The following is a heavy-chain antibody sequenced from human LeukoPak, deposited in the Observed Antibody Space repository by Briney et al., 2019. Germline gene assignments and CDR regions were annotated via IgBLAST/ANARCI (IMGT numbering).Heavy chain of an antibody. Sequence: SETLSLTCTVSGGSISSYYWSWIRQPPGKRLEWIGYIYYSGSTNYNPSLKSRVTISVDTSKNQFSLKLSSVTAAVTAVYYCARVGSGYDDYYYYGMDVWGKGTTVNVAS. CDR1: GGSISSYY. CDR3: ARVGSGYDDYYYYGMDV. J-gene: IGHJ6*04. CDR2: IYYSGST. V-gene: IGHV4-59*01. D-gene: IGHD5-12*01.